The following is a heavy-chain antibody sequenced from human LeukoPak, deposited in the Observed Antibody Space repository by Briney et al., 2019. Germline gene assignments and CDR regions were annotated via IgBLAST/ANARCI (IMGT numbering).Heavy chain of an antibody. CDR2: IYYSGST. Sequence: SETLSLTCTVSGGSISSYYWSWIRQPPGKGLEWIGYIYYSGSTNYNPALKSRVTISLDTSKNQFSLKLNSVTAADTAVYYCARRVTGRGTYYFDYWGQGTLVTVSS. J-gene: IGHJ4*02. D-gene: IGHD3-16*01. CDR3: ARRVTGRGTYYFDY. CDR1: GGSISSYY. V-gene: IGHV4-59*08.